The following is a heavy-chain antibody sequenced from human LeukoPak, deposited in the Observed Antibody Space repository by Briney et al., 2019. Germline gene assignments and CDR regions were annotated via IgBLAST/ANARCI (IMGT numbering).Heavy chain of an antibody. J-gene: IGHJ4*02. CDR2: INSDGSST. Sequence: PGGSLRLSCAASGSTFSSYWMHWVRQATGKGLVWVSRINSDGSSTSYADSVKGRFTISRDNAKNTLYLQMNSLRAEDTAVYYCARIPDSSGWYSGDYWGQGTLVTVSS. D-gene: IGHD6-19*01. V-gene: IGHV3-74*01. CDR1: GSTFSSYW. CDR3: ARIPDSSGWYSGDY.